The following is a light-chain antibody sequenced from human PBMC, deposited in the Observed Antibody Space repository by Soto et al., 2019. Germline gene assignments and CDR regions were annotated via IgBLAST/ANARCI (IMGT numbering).Light chain of an antibody. J-gene: IGLJ2*01. V-gene: IGLV2-23*02. CDR2: EVS. CDR1: SSDVGSYNL. CDR3: CSYAGSSTPVV. Sequence: QSALTQPASVSGSPGQSITISCTGTSSDVGSYNLVSWYQQHPGKAPKLMIYEVSKRPSWVSNRFSGSKSGNTASLTISGLQAEDEADYYCCSYAGSSTPVVFGGGTKVTVL.